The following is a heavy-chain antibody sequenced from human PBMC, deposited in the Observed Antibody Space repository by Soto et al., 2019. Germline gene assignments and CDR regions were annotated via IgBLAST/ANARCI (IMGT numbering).Heavy chain of an antibody. CDR1: GGSISSYY. CDR3: ARSSYYYDSSGYPQYKYYYYYYGMDV. D-gene: IGHD3-22*01. V-gene: IGHV4-59*01. CDR2: IYYSGST. Sequence: SETLSLTCTVSGGSISSYYWSWIRQPPGKGLEWIGYIYYSGSTNYNPSLKSRVTISVDTSKNQFSLKLSSVTAADTAMYYCARSSYYYDSSGYPQYKYYYYYYGMDVWGQGTTVTVSS. J-gene: IGHJ6*02.